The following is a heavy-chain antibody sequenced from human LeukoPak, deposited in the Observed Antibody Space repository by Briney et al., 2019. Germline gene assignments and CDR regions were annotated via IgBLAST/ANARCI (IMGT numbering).Heavy chain of an antibody. V-gene: IGHV3-11*06. Sequence: GGSLRLSCAASGCTFSDYYMSWIRQAPGKGLEWVSYISSSSSYTNYADSVKGRFTISRDNAKNSLYLQMNSLRAEDTAVYYCARDGPGRRTVTTGRNYFDYWGQGTLVTVSS. J-gene: IGHJ4*02. CDR1: GCTFSDYY. CDR3: ARDGPGRRTVTTGRNYFDY. D-gene: IGHD4-17*01. CDR2: ISSSSSYT.